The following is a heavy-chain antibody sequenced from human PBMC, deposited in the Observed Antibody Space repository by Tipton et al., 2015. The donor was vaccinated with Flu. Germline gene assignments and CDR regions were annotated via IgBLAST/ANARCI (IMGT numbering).Heavy chain of an antibody. J-gene: IGHJ2*01. D-gene: IGHD4-17*01. Sequence: LRLSCAIYGGSFSGYYWSWIRQPPGKGLEWIGEINHSGSTNYNPSLKSRVTISADASKNQFSLKLSSVTAADTAMYYCAREYTPYGDYYYFDVWGRGTLVTVSS. CDR1: GGSFSGYY. CDR2: INHSGST. V-gene: IGHV4-34*01. CDR3: AREYTPYGDYYYFDV.